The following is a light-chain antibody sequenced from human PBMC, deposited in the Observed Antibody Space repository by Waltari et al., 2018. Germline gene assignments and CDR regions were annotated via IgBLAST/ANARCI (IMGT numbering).Light chain of an antibody. CDR2: RNK. CDR1: NYKYGNHY. Sequence: QSVLSQPPSASGTPGLRVTISCSGHNYKYGNHYVYWYHQLPGTAPKLLIYRNKHRPSGVPDRFSGSKSGTSASLAISGLRSEDEADYYCASWDGSLGGVIFGGGTKLTVL. V-gene: IGLV1-47*01. J-gene: IGLJ2*01. CDR3: ASWDGSLGGVI.